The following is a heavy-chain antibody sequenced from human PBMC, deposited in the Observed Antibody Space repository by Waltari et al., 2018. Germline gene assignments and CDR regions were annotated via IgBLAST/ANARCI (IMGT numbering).Heavy chain of an antibody. D-gene: IGHD1-26*01. CDR3: ARDRGSYFFDY. CDR1: GFTFSSYS. CDR2: ISSSSSYI. V-gene: IGHV3-21*03. J-gene: IGHJ4*02. Sequence: EVQLVESGGGLVRPGGSLRPSCAASGFTFSSYSMNWVRQAPGKGLEWVSSISSSSSYIYYADSVKGRFTISRDNAKNSLYLQMNSLRAEDTAVYYCARDRGSYFFDYWGQGTLVTVSS.